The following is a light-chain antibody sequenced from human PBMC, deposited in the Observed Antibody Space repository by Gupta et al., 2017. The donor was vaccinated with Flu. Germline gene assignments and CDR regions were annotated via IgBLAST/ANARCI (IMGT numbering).Light chain of an antibody. CDR1: ALPKKY. CDR2: EDR. Sequence: SYELTQPPSVSVSPGQTARITCSGDALPKKYAYWYQQKSGQAPVLIIYEDRKRPSGIPERFSGSSSATMATLTIRGAQVEDEADYYCYSTDTSGNHWVFGGGTKLTV. CDR3: YSTDTSGNHWV. V-gene: IGLV3-10*01. J-gene: IGLJ3*02.